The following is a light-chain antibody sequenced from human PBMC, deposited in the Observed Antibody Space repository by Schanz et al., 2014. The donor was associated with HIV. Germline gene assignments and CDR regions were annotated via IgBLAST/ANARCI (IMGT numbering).Light chain of an antibody. CDR1: SSDIGGYNY. J-gene: IGLJ1*01. V-gene: IGLV2-14*03. CDR2: DVN. Sequence: QSALTQPASVSGSPGQSITISCTGTSSDIGGYNYVSWYQQHPGKAPKLIIYDVNYRPSGSSNRFSGSKSGSTASLTISGLQAEDEADYYCCSYAGSNNFVFGSGTKLTVL. CDR3: CSYAGSNNFV.